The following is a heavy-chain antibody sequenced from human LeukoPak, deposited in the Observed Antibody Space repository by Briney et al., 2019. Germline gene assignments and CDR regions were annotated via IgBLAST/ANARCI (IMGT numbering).Heavy chain of an antibody. Sequence: GGSLRLSCAASGFTFSSYWVHWVRQAPGKGLEWVSYISSSSSTIYYADSVKGRFTISRDNAKNSLYLQMSSLRAEDTAVYYCARRGPGYYYMDVWGKGTTVTVSS. CDR3: ARRGPGYYYMDV. CDR1: GFTFSSYW. J-gene: IGHJ6*03. CDR2: ISSSSSTI. D-gene: IGHD1-14*01. V-gene: IGHV3-48*01.